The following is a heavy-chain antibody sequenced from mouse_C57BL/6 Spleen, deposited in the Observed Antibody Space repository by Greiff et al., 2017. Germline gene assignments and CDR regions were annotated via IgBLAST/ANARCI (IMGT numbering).Heavy chain of an antibody. CDR2: IRLKSDNYAT. CDR3: TSNYGYYYAMDY. Sequence: EVQVVESGGGLVQPGGSMKLSCVASGFTFSNYWMNWVRQSPEKGLEWVAQIRLKSDNYATHYAESVKGRFTISRDDSKSSVYLQMNNLRAEDTGIYYCTSNYGYYYAMDYWGQGTSVTVSS. CDR1: GFTFSNYW. D-gene: IGHD2-5*01. J-gene: IGHJ4*01. V-gene: IGHV6-3*01.